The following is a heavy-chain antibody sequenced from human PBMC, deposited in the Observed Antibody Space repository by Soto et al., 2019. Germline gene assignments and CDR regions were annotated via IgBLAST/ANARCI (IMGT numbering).Heavy chain of an antibody. V-gene: IGHV3-23*01. J-gene: IGHJ4*02. D-gene: IGHD2-21*01. CDR1: GFTFSSYA. CDR2: ISGSGGST. Sequence: PGGSLRLSCAASGFTFSSYAMSWVRQAPGKGLEWVSAISGSGGSTHYADSVKGRFTISRDNSKNTLYLQMNSLRAEDTAVYYCANQGHIVVVPRYLPKDYWGQGTLVTVSS. CDR3: ANQGHIVVVPRYLPKDY.